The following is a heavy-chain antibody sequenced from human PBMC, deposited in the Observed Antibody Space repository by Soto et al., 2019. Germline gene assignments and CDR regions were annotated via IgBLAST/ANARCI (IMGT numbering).Heavy chain of an antibody. CDR2: IFSGGAT. CDR3: HGYGA. CDR1: GFSVTANY. V-gene: IGHV3-53*01. Sequence: VESGGGLIQPGGSLRLSCEVSGFSVTANYMTWVRQAPGKGLEWVSVIFSGGATDYIDSVKGRFTISRDISKNALYLQMNSLGVEDTAVYYCHGYGAWGQG. J-gene: IGHJ4*02. D-gene: IGHD4-17*01.